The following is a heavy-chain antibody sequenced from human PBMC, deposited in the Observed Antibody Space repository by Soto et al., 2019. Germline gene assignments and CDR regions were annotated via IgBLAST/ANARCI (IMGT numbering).Heavy chain of an antibody. CDR2: INHSGIT. D-gene: IGHD7-27*01. V-gene: IGHV4-34*01. J-gene: IGHJ6*02. Sequence: PSETLSLTCAVYGGPFSGYYCSWIRQPPGKGLEWIGEINHSGITNYNPSLKSRVTISVDTSKNQFSLKLSSVTAADTAVYYCASGIRLRTGGQNSRYYYYGMDVWGQWTTVTVSS. CDR1: GGPFSGYY. CDR3: ASGIRLRTGGQNSRYYYYGMDV.